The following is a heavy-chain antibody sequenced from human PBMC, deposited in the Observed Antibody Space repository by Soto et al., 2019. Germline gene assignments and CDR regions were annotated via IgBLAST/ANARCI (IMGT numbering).Heavy chain of an antibody. D-gene: IGHD6-19*01. CDR3: AKEGEHSSGWANFDY. CDR1: GFTFSSYA. Sequence: EVQLLESGGGLVQPGGSLRLSCAASGFTFSSYAMSWVRQAPGKGLEWVSAISGSGVSTYYADSVKGRFTISRDNSKNTLYRQMNRRRAEDTAVYYCAKEGEHSSGWANFDYWGQGTLVTVSS. V-gene: IGHV3-23*01. CDR2: ISGSGVST. J-gene: IGHJ4*02.